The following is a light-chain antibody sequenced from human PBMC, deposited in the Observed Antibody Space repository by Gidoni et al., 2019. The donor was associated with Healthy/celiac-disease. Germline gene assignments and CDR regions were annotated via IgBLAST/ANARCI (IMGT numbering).Light chain of an antibody. CDR1: SSDVGSYNL. Sequence: QSALTQPASVSGSPGQSITISCTGTSSDVGSYNLVSWYQKHPGKAPKLMIYEVSKRPSGVSNRFSGSKSGNTASLTISGLQAEDEADYYCCSYAGIDVVFGGGTKLTVL. CDR2: EVS. J-gene: IGLJ2*01. V-gene: IGLV2-23*02. CDR3: CSYAGIDVV.